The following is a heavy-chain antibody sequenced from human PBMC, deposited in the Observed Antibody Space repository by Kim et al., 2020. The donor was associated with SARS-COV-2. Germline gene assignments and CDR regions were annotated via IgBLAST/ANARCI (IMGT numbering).Heavy chain of an antibody. Sequence: ASVKVSCKASGYTFTGYYMHWVRQVPGQGLEWMGWINPNSGGTNYAQKVQGRVTMTRGTSITTAYMELSRLRSDDTAVYYCARAFGGGNWATAYWGQGTLVTVSP. D-gene: IGHD1-1*01. CDR3: ARAFGGGNWATAY. CDR2: INPNSGGT. J-gene: IGHJ4*02. V-gene: IGHV1-2*02. CDR1: GYTFTGYY.